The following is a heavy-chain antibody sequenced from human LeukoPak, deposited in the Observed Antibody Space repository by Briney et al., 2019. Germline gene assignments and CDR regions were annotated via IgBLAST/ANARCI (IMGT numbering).Heavy chain of an antibody. CDR1: GFTFSSYA. CDR3: AKFGSRYYYDNSGYYFDY. CDR2: ISGSGGST. D-gene: IGHD3-22*01. Sequence: GGSLRLSXAASGFTFSSYAMSWVRQAPGKGLEWVSAISGSGGSTYYADSVKGRFTISRDNSKNTLYLQMNSLRAEDTAVYYCAKFGSRYYYDNSGYYFDYWGQGTLVTVSS. V-gene: IGHV3-23*01. J-gene: IGHJ4*02.